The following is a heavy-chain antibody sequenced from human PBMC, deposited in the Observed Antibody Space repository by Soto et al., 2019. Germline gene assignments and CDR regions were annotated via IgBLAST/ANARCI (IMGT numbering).Heavy chain of an antibody. V-gene: IGHV3-48*01. CDR1: GFSFSSYS. D-gene: IGHD1-26*01. CDR3: ARDDRWAIDY. Sequence: GSLRLCCAASGFSFSSYSLNWVRQAPGKGLEWLSYISSTDDIYYADSVKGRFTISRDNAKNLLFLQMNSLGAEDTAVYYCARDDRWAIDYWGPGTLVTVSS. CDR2: ISSTDDI. J-gene: IGHJ4*02.